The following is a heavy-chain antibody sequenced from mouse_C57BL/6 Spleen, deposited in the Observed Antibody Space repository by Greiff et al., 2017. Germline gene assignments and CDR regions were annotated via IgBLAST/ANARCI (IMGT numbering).Heavy chain of an antibody. J-gene: IGHJ2*01. Sequence: QVQLQQPGAELVKPGASVKLSCKASGYTFTSYWMQWVKQRPGQGLEWIGEIDPSDSYTNYNQKFKGKATLTVDTSSSTAYMQLSSLTSEDSAVYYCARGQLGRKFDYWGQGTTLTVSS. V-gene: IGHV1-50*01. CDR3: ARGQLGRKFDY. CDR2: IDPSDSYT. D-gene: IGHD4-1*02. CDR1: GYTFTSYW.